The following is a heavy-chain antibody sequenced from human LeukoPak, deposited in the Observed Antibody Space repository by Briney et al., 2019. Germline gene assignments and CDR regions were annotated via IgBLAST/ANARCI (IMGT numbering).Heavy chain of an antibody. CDR2: IYYSGST. CDR3: ARHTASPLSGYFQDGMDV. CDR1: GGSISSYY. J-gene: IGHJ6*02. V-gene: IGHV4-59*08. Sequence: TSETLSLTCTVSGGSISSYYWSWIRQPPGKGLEWIGYIYYSGSTNYNPSLKSRVTISVDTSKNQFSLKLSSVTAADTAVYYCARHTASPLSGYFQDGMDVWGQGTTVTVSS. D-gene: IGHD3-22*01.